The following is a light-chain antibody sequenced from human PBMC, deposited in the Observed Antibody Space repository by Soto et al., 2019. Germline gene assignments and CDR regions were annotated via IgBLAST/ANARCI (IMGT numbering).Light chain of an antibody. CDR3: SSYTTSSFYV. V-gene: IGLV2-14*01. CDR2: DVN. CDR1: SSDVGGYNY. Sequence: QSALTQPASVSGSPGQSITISCTGTSSDVGGYNYVSWYQQHPGKAPKLMIYDVNNRPSGVSNRFSGSKSGNTASLTISGLQADDEADYYCSSYTTSSFYVFATGTKVTVL. J-gene: IGLJ1*01.